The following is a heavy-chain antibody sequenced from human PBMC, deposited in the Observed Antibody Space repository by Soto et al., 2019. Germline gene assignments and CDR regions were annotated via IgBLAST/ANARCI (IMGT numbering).Heavy chain of an antibody. Sequence: EVQLVESGGGLVKPGGSVRFSCAASGFTFSNAWMSWVRQAPGKGLEWVGRIKSKSAGGTTEYDAPVKDRFTISRDDSKNTLYLQMNSLKIEDTAVYYCARGHRSSGKIFDSWGQGTLVTVSS. CDR1: GFTFSNAW. D-gene: IGHD3-22*01. V-gene: IGHV3-15*01. J-gene: IGHJ4*02. CDR3: ARGHRSSGKIFDS. CDR2: IKSKSAGGTT.